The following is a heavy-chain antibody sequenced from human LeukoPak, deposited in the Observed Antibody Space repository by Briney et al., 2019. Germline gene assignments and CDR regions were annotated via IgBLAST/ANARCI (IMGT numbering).Heavy chain of an antibody. Sequence: GGSLILSCAASGFTFSIYAMNWVRQAPGKGLEWVSVISGSGDITYYADSVKGRFTISRDNSKNTLYLQMNSLRAEDTAVYYCAKATYSSGWNLYFDYWGQGTLVTVSS. CDR2: ISGSGDIT. CDR3: AKATYSSGWNLYFDY. CDR1: GFTFSIYA. J-gene: IGHJ4*02. V-gene: IGHV3-23*01. D-gene: IGHD6-25*01.